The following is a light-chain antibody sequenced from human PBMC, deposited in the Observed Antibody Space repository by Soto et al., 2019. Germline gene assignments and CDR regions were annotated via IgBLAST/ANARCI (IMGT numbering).Light chain of an antibody. CDR3: QQYNTWPPT. V-gene: IGKV3-15*01. J-gene: IGKJ3*01. Sequence: PGEGATLSCRASQSVGRDLAWYQQKPGQAPRLLIYGASTRATGIPARFTGSGSGTEFTLAINSLQSEGFAVYWCQQYNTWPPTFGPGTTVDIK. CDR2: GAS. CDR1: QSVGRD.